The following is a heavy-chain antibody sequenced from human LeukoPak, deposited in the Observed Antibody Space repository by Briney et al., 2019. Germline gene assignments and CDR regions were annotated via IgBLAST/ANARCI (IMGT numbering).Heavy chain of an antibody. V-gene: IGHV3-66*01. J-gene: IGHJ4*02. CDR1: GFAVIDNY. D-gene: IGHD5-12*01. Sequence: TGGSLRLSCAASGFAVIDNYMNWVRQAPGKGLEWVAVIYSGGNTYYADSVAGRFTISRDTATNTVYLQMNSLRADDTAVYYCAREDSGYGLHLDHWGQGTLVTVSS. CDR2: IYSGGNT. CDR3: AREDSGYGLHLDH.